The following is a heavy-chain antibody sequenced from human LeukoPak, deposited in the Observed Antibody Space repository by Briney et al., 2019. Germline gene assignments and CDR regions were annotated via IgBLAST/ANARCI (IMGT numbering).Heavy chain of an antibody. J-gene: IGHJ4*02. Sequence: GESLKISCQGSGYSFTSYWIGWVRQMPGQGLEWMGIIYPGDSDTRYSPSFQGQVTISADKSIHTAYLQWSSLKASDTAMYYCARRFDSYYFDYWGQGTLVTVSS. D-gene: IGHD3-9*01. CDR3: ARRFDSYYFDY. CDR2: IYPGDSDT. V-gene: IGHV5-51*01. CDR1: GYSFTSYW.